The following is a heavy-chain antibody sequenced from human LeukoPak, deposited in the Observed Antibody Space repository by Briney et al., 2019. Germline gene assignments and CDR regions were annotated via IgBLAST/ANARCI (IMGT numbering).Heavy chain of an antibody. D-gene: IGHD5-18*01. Sequence: GASVKVSCKASGYSFIGYYMHWVRQAPGQGLEWMGWINPNSGDTNYAQKFQGRVTMTADTSISTAYMELNSLTSDDTAVYYCASGEQLWDYYMDVWGKGTTVTISS. CDR1: GYSFIGYY. CDR3: ASGEQLWDYYMDV. J-gene: IGHJ6*03. V-gene: IGHV1-2*02. CDR2: INPNSGDT.